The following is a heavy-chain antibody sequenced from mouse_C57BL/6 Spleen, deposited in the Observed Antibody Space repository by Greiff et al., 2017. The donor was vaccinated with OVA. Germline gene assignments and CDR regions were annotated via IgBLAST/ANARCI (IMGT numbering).Heavy chain of an antibody. CDR2: IRSKSNNYET. J-gene: IGHJ4*01. Sequence: EVLLEESGGGLVQPKGSLKLSCAASGFSFNTYAMNWVRQAPGKGLEWVARIRSKSNNYETYYADSVKARFTISRDDSESMLYLQMNNLKTEDTAKYYCGRHGGYYAMDYWGQGTSVTVSS. CDR1: GFSFNTYA. V-gene: IGHV10-1*01. CDR3: GRHGGYYAMDY.